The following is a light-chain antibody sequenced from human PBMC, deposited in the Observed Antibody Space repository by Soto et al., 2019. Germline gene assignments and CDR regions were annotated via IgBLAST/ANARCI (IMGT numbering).Light chain of an antibody. J-gene: IGKJ1*01. CDR3: QQSYSAPLT. Sequence: EIVLTQSPGTLSLSPGERATLSCRASQSVSSSYLAWYQQKPGQAPRLLIYRTSNRATGIPDRFSGSGSATDFTLTISSLQREDFATYHCQQSYSAPLTFGQGTKVDIK. CDR2: RTS. CDR1: QSVSSSY. V-gene: IGKV3-20*01.